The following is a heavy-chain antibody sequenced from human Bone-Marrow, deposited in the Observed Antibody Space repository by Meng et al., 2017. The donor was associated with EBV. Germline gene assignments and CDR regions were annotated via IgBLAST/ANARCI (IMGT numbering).Heavy chain of an antibody. CDR1: GGSVSSGSYY. V-gene: IGHV4-61*01. J-gene: IGHJ4*02. Sequence: QVQLQESGPGRVTPSETLSLTGTVSGGSVSSGSYYWSWIRQPPGKGLEWIGYIYYSGSTNYNPSLKSRVTISVDTSKNQFSLKLSSVTAADTAVYYCARLGAVAGEGDYWGQGTLVTVSS. CDR3: ARLGAVAGEGDY. D-gene: IGHD6-19*01. CDR2: IYYSGST.